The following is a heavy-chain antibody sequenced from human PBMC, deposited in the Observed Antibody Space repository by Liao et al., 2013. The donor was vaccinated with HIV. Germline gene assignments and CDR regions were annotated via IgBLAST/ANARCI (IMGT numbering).Heavy chain of an antibody. J-gene: IGHJ4*02. Sequence: QVQLQESGPGLVKPSQTLSLTCTVSGGSISSGSYFWSWIRQPAGKGLEWLGEVTHSGGVNHNPSLKSRLTISVDTSKNQVSLKLDSVTAADTAIYYCARGRTVATTPLAYWGQGTRVTVSS. CDR2: VTHSGGV. V-gene: IGHV4-61*02. CDR1: GGSISSGSYF. CDR3: ARGRTVATTPLAY. D-gene: IGHD5-12*01.